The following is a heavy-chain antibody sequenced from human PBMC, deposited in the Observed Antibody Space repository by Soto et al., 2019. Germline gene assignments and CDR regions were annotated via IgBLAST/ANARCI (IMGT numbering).Heavy chain of an antibody. Sequence: EVQLLESGGDLVQPGGALRLSCAASGFTFASHAMTWVRQAPGKGLEWVSSISEGGGTTYYADSVKGRFTISRDNSKTTLFLQLSSLRVEDTAIYDCVPGSSGAECEDCWGQGTLVTFSS. J-gene: IGHJ1*01. V-gene: IGHV3-23*01. CDR2: ISEGGGTT. D-gene: IGHD3-10*01. CDR3: VPGSSGAECEDC. CDR1: GFTFASHA.